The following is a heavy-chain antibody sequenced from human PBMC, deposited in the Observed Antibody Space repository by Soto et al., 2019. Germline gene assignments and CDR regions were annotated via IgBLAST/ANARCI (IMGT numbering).Heavy chain of an antibody. CDR2: IYYSGST. D-gene: IGHD2-2*02. CDR3: DAKGTAAILVSWFDP. V-gene: IGHV4-30-4*01. J-gene: IGHJ5*02. CDR1: GGSISSGDYY. Sequence: SETLSLTCTVSGGSISSGDYYWNWIRQPPEKGLEWIGYIYYSGSTYYNPSLKSRVTISVDTSKNQFSLKLSSVTAADTAVYYCDAKGTAAILVSWFDPWGQGTLVTVYS.